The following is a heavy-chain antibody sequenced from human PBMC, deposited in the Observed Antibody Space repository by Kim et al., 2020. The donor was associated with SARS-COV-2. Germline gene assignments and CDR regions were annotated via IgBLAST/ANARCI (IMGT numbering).Heavy chain of an antibody. J-gene: IGHJ4*02. D-gene: IGHD3-22*01. V-gene: IGHV3-9*01. CDR3: AKGLSYYYDNGGYFGY. Sequence: DYGKSRFTISRDNAKNSLYLQMNSLRAEDTALYYCAKGLSYYYDNGGYFGYWGQGTLVTVSS.